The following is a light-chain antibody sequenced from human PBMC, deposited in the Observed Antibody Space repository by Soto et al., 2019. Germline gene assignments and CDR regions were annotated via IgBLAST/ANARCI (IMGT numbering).Light chain of an antibody. CDR2: VAS. CDR1: QSVSSSS. V-gene: IGKV3-20*01. J-gene: IGKJ1*01. CDR3: QQYGCSPRT. Sequence: EIVLTQSPATLSLSPGERATLSCRATQSVSSSSLAWYQHKRGQAPRLLIHVASSRATGIPDRFSGSGSGTDFTLTISRLEPEDFAVYYCQQYGCSPRTFGQGTKVEVK.